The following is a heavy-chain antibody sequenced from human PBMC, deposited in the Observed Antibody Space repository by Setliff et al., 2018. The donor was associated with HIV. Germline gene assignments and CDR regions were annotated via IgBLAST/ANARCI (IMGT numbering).Heavy chain of an antibody. CDR3: ARTKTLGAFDI. Sequence: PGGSLRLSCAASGFTFTSYAMNWVRQAPGKGLEWVSSISGSGSTTYYADSVKGRLTISRDNSQNALYLHMNSLRAEDTAVYYCARTKTLGAFDIWGQGTMVTVSS. V-gene: IGHV3-23*01. CDR2: ISGSGSTT. CDR1: GFTFTSYA. J-gene: IGHJ3*02. D-gene: IGHD1-7*01.